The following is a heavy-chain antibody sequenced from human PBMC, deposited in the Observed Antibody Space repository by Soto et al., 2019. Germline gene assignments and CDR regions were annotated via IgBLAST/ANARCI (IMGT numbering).Heavy chain of an antibody. D-gene: IGHD4-17*01. J-gene: IGHJ5*02. Sequence: PGESLKISCKGSGYSFTSYWIGWVRQMPGKGLEWMGIIYPGDSDTRYSPSFQGQVTISADKSISTAYLQWSSLKASDTAMYYCARLEDYGGNSGWFDPWGQGTLVTVSS. CDR2: IYPGDSDT. CDR3: ARLEDYGGNSGWFDP. CDR1: GYSFTSYW. V-gene: IGHV5-51*01.